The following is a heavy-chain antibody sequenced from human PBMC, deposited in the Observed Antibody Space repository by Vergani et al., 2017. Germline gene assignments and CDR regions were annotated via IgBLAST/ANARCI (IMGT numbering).Heavy chain of an antibody. Sequence: QVQLVESGGGVVQPGRSLRLSCAASGFTFSSYGMHWVRQAPGKGLEWVAVIWYDGSNKYYADSVKGRFTISRDNSKNTLYLQMNSLSAEDTAVYYCARAVVTAIQYYFDYWGQGTLVTVSS. J-gene: IGHJ4*02. CDR3: ARAVVTAIQYYFDY. V-gene: IGHV3-33*01. D-gene: IGHD2-21*02. CDR2: IWYDGSNK. CDR1: GFTFSSYG.